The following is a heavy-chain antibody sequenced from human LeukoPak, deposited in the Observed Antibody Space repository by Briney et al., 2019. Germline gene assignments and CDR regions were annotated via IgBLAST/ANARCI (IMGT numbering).Heavy chain of an antibody. CDR2: IYYSGST. CDR1: GGSISSHY. D-gene: IGHD3-3*01. J-gene: IGHJ6*03. CDR3: ARVRGYYDFWSGPKYPSHESGYYYYMDV. V-gene: IGHV4-59*11. Sequence: SETLSLTCTVSGGSISSHYWSWIRQPPGKGLEWIGYIYYSGSTNYNPSLKSRVTISVDTSKNQFSLKLSSVTAADTAVYYCARVRGYYDFWSGPKYPSHESGYYYYMDVWGKGTTVTVSS.